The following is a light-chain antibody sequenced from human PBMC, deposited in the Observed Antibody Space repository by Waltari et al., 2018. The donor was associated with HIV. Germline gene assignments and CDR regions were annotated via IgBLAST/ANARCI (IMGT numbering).Light chain of an antibody. J-gene: IGLJ1*01. CDR1: SSDIGGYNF. Sequence: SALTQPASVSGSPGQSITISCTGASSDIGGYNFVSWYQQHPGKAPKLMIYDVSTRPSGVSTRFSGAKSGNTASLTISGLQAEDEADYYCSSYTSSSTLFVFGTGTKVTVL. CDR2: DVS. CDR3: SSYTSSSTLFV. V-gene: IGLV2-14*01.